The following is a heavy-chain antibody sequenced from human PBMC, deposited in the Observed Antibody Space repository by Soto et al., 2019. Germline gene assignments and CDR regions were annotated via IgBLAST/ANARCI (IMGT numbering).Heavy chain of an antibody. V-gene: IGHV3-43*01. D-gene: IGHD5-12*01. CDR1: GCTFDDYT. J-gene: IGHJ5*02. CDR3: AKDIAYRGYGGFDP. CDR2: ISWDGYST. Sequence: GGSLRLSCAASGCTFDDYTMHWVRQAPGEGLEWVSLISWDGYSTYYTDSVKGRFTISRDNSRNSLYLQMNSLRTEDTALYYCAKDIAYRGYGGFDPWGLGTLVTVSS.